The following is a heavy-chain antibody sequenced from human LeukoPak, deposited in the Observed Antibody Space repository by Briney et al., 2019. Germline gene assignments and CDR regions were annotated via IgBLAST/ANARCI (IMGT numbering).Heavy chain of an antibody. V-gene: IGHV4-59*01. CDR1: GGSISSYY. D-gene: IGHD6-13*01. Sequence: SETLSLTCTVSGGSISSYYWSWIRQPPGKGLECFAYKQYTGSTSYNPSLKSRVTISLDSSNSQLSLKLKSVTAADTAVYYCARDGVENSSWYPLDSWGPGTLVTVSS. J-gene: IGHJ4*02. CDR3: ARDGVENSSWYPLDS. CDR2: KQYTGST.